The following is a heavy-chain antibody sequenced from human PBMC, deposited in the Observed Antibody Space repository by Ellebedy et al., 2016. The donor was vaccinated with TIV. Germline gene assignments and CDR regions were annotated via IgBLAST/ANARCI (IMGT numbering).Heavy chain of an antibody. D-gene: IGHD5-12*01. CDR2: IVSGGTST. CDR1: ELTFTGYW. V-gene: IGHV3-74*01. CDR3: ARETATELHY. Sequence: GGSLRLXCVASELTFTGYWMHWVRQAPGKGLVWVSRIVSGGTSTSYADSVMGRFTISRDNAKSTLYLQMNSLRAEDTAVYYCARETATELHYWGQGTLVTVSS. J-gene: IGHJ4*02.